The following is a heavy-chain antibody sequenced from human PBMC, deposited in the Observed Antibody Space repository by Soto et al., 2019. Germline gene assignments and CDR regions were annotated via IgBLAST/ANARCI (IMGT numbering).Heavy chain of an antibody. V-gene: IGHV4-59*08. J-gene: IGHJ4*02. Sequence: QVQLQESGPGLVKPSETLSLTCTVSGGSISSYYWSWIRQPPGKGLEWIGYIYYSGSTNYNPSLKRRVTISVDTPKNQFSLQLSSVTAADMAVYYCASRPSRGVIVDCWGQGTLVTVSS. CDR3: ASRPSRGVIVDC. CDR1: GGSISSYY. CDR2: IYYSGST. D-gene: IGHD3-10*01.